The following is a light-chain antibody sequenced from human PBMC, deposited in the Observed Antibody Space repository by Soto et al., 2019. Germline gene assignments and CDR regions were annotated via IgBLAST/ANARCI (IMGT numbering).Light chain of an antibody. J-gene: IGKJ5*01. CDR2: DAS. CDR1: QSVASF. CDR3: QQRGNWPPIK. Sequence: EIVLTQAPATLSLSPGDRASLSCRASQSVASFLAWYQQKPGQAPRLLIYDASNRATGVPARFSGSGSGTDFNLTISSLEPEDFAVYYCQQRGNWPPIKFGKGTRLEI. V-gene: IGKV3-11*01.